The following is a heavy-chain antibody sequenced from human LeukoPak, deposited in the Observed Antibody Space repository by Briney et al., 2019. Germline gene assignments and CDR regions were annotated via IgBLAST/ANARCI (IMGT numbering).Heavy chain of an antibody. CDR2: LNPSGGST. CDR3: ARANSYAYGAIY. Sequence: EASVKVSCKASGYTFTSYYMHWVRQAPGQGLEWMGILNPSGGSTRYAQKFQGRVTMTRDMSTSTVYMELSSLRSEDTAVYYCARANSYAYGAIYWGQGTLVTVSS. V-gene: IGHV1-46*01. CDR1: GYTFTSYY. J-gene: IGHJ4*02. D-gene: IGHD5-18*01.